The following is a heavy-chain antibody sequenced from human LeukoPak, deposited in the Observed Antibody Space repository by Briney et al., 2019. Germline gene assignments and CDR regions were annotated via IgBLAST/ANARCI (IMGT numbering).Heavy chain of an antibody. D-gene: IGHD3-10*01. V-gene: IGHV3-23*01. CDR3: ARPDVRGFGEF. CDR2: IGASGGSS. CDR1: GFIFSNYA. Sequence: GGSLRLSCAASGFIFSNYAMNWVRQAPGMGLEWVAGIGASGGSSYYADSVKGRFTISRDSSKNTLYLQMNSLRSEDTAVYYCARPDVRGFGEFWGQGTLVTVSS. J-gene: IGHJ4*02.